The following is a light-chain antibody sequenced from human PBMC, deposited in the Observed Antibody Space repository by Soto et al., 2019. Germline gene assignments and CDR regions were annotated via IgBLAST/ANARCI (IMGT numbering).Light chain of an antibody. CDR2: GNS. CDR1: SSNIGAGYD. V-gene: IGLV1-40*01. Sequence: QSVLTQPPSVSGAPGQRVTISCTGSSSNIGAGYDVHWYQQLPGTAPKLLIYGNSNRPSGVPDRFSGSKSGTSASLAITGLQSEDEADYYWQSYDSSLSASGKVFGTGTKLTVL. J-gene: IGLJ1*01. CDR3: QSYDSSLSASGKV.